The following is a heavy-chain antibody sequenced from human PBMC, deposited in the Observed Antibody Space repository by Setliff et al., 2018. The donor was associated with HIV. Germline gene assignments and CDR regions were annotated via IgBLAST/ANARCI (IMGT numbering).Heavy chain of an antibody. CDR3: ARITSRITIFAY. V-gene: IGHV1-8*01. Sequence: RASVKVSCKASGYSFISHDINWVRQATGQGPEWMGWMKPSSGKTGYAEKFQGRITMTRNTSTSTAYMEMSSLRSEDTAVYYCARITSRITIFAYWGQGTLVTVSS. CDR2: MKPSSGKT. J-gene: IGHJ4*02. D-gene: IGHD3-3*01. CDR1: GYSFISHD.